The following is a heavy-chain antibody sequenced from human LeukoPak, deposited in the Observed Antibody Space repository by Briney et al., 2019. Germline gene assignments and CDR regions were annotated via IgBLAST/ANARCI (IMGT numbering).Heavy chain of an antibody. Sequence: ASVNVSCKASGYTFTDYYMHWVRQAPGQGLEWMGWINPNSGGTNYAQKFQGRVTMTRDTSISTAYMELSRLRSEDTAVYYCATDLRYFDWLGGTLCYWGQGTLVTVS. CDR1: GYTFTDYY. CDR3: ATDLRYFDWLGGTLCY. J-gene: IGHJ4*02. CDR2: INPNSGGT. V-gene: IGHV1-2*02. D-gene: IGHD3-9*01.